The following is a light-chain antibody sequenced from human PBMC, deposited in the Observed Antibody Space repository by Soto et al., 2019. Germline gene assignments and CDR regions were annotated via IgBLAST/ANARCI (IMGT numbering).Light chain of an antibody. CDR2: MAS. CDR3: QQHHSYPWT. Sequence: DIQMTQSPSTLSASVGDRVTITCRASQSINSWLAWYQQKPGKAPKLLIYMASNLESGVPSRFSGSGFGTEFTLIISSLQPEDFATYHCQQHHSYPWTFGQGTKVDIK. CDR1: QSINSW. J-gene: IGKJ1*01. V-gene: IGKV1-5*03.